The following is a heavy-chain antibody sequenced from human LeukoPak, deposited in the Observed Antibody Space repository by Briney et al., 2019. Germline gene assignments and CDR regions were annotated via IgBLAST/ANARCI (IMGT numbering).Heavy chain of an antibody. CDR3: ARFGGGYGMDV. CDR2: ISSSRSYI. D-gene: IGHD2-15*01. CDR1: GFTSSRYS. V-gene: IGHV3-21*06. Sequence: GGSLRLSCAASGFTSSRYSMNWVRQAPGKGREWVSSISSSRSYIYYADSVKGRFTISRDNAKNSLYLQMNSLRAEDTALYYCARFGGGYGMDVWGQGTTVTVSS. J-gene: IGHJ6*02.